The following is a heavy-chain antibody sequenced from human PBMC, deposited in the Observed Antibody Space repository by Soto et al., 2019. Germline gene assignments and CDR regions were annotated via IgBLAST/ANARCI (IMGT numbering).Heavy chain of an antibody. V-gene: IGHV3-30-3*01. J-gene: IGHJ4*02. Sequence: QVQLVESGGGVVQPGRSLRLSCAASGFTFSIYAIHWVRQAPGKGLEWVAAISYDGSNKYYADSVKGRFTISRDNSKNTLSLQMNSLRVEDTAVYYCARDRKGGSSWFWGYFDYWGQGTLVTVSS. D-gene: IGHD6-13*01. CDR1: GFTFSIYA. CDR2: ISYDGSNK. CDR3: ARDRKGGSSWFWGYFDY.